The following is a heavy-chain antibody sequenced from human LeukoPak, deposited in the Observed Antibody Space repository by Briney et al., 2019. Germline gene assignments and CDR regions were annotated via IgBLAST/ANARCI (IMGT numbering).Heavy chain of an antibody. D-gene: IGHD3-10*01. CDR1: GFTFDGYA. CDR3: AKDSRSALGFGAFDI. V-gene: IGHV3-9*01. CDR2: ISWNSGSI. J-gene: IGHJ3*02. Sequence: SLRLSCSASGFTFDGYAMHWVRQAPGKGLEGVSGISWNSGSIGYADSVKGRFTISRDNAKNSLYLQMNSLRAEDTALYHCAKDSRSALGFGAFDIWGQGTMVTVSS.